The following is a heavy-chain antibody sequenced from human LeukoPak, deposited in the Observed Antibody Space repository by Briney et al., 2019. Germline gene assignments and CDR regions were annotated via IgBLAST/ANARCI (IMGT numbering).Heavy chain of an antibody. J-gene: IGHJ4*02. Sequence: SETLSLTCAVYGGSFSGYYWSWIPQPPGKGLEWIGEINHSGSTNYNPSLKSRVTISVDTSKNQFSLKLCSGTAADTAVYYCVSVVATTYYFDYWGQGTLVTVSS. CDR2: INHSGST. V-gene: IGHV4-34*01. CDR3: VSVVATTYYFDY. D-gene: IGHD5-12*01. CDR1: GGSFSGYY.